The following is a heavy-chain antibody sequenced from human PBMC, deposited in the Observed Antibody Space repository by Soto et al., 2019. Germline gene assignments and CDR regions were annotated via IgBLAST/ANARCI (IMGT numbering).Heavy chain of an antibody. V-gene: IGHV1-18*04. D-gene: IGHD2-21*02. CDR1: GYTFTSYG. CDR2: ISAYNGNT. CDR3: AWAYCGGDCYTNWFDP. J-gene: IGHJ5*02. Sequence: VKVSCKASGYTFTSYGISWVRQAPGQGLEWMGWISAYNGNTNYAQKLQGRVTMTTDTSTSTAYMELRSLRSDDTAVYYCAWAYCGGDCYTNWFDPWGQGTLVTVSS.